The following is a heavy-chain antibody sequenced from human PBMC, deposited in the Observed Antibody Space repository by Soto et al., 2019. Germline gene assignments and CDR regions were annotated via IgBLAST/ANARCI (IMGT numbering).Heavy chain of an antibody. J-gene: IGHJ4*02. D-gene: IGHD4-4*01. V-gene: IGHV3-7*03. CDR2: MNEDGSER. Sequence: GGSLRLSCAVSGFSFSSAWMTWIRQAPGKGLERVAIMNEDGSERYYVDSVKGRFTISRDNAKNALFLQMNSLRVEDTAVYFCARDRAYSRFDYWGQGTLVTVSS. CDR1: GFSFSSAW. CDR3: ARDRAYSRFDY.